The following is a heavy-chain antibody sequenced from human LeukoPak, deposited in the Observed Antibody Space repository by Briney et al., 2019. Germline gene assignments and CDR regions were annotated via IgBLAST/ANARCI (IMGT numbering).Heavy chain of an antibody. D-gene: IGHD6-19*01. Sequence: SVKVSCKASGYTFTSYGISWVRQAPGQGLEWMGGIIPIFGTANYAQKFQGRVTITADKSTSTAYMELSSLRSEDTAVYYCASEAVAGTWFDYWGQGTLVTVSS. V-gene: IGHV1-69*06. J-gene: IGHJ4*02. CDR3: ASEAVAGTWFDY. CDR2: IIPIFGTA. CDR1: GYTFTSYG.